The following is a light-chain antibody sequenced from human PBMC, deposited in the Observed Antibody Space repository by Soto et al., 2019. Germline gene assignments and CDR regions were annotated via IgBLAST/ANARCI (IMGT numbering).Light chain of an antibody. J-gene: IGKJ5*01. CDR2: GAS. Sequence: EIVLTQSPATLSSSPGERATLSCRASQSVSSSLAWYQQKPGQAPRLLIYGASNRAGGIPARFSGSGSGTDFTLNISRLEPEDFAVYYCQRRSNWPVTFGQGTRLEIK. CDR1: QSVSSS. V-gene: IGKV3-11*01. CDR3: QRRSNWPVT.